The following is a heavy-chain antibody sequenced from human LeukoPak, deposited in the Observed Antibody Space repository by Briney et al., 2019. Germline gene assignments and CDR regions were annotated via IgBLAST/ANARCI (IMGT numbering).Heavy chain of an antibody. D-gene: IGHD4-23*01. CDR2: ISGSGGST. J-gene: IGHJ4*02. CDR3: VRANGGNFFDY. Sequence: GGSLRLSCAASGFTFSSYAMSWVRQAPGKGLEWVSAISGSGGSTYYADSVKGRFTISRDNSKNTLYLQMNSLRAEDTALYYCVRANGGNFFDYWGQRALVTVSS. CDR1: GFTFSSYA. V-gene: IGHV3-23*01.